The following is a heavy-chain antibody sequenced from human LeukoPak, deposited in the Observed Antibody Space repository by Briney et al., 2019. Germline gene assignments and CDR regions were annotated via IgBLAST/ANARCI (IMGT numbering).Heavy chain of an antibody. Sequence: SETLSLTCTVSGGSISSYYWSWIRQPPGKGLEWIGYIYTSGSTNYNPSLKSRVTISVDTSKNQFSLKLSSVTAADTAVYYCARRNYDFWSGYYLDYWAQGTLVTVSS. J-gene: IGHJ4*02. D-gene: IGHD3-3*01. V-gene: IGHV4-4*09. CDR1: GGSISSYY. CDR3: ARRNYDFWSGYYLDY. CDR2: IYTSGST.